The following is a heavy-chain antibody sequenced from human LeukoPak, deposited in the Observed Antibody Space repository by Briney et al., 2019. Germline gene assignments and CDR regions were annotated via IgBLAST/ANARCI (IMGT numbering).Heavy chain of an antibody. CDR1: GGSFSGYY. CDR2: INHSGST. J-gene: IGHJ4*02. D-gene: IGHD5-12*01. CDR3: ARGGDTVDIVATTRQSDENFDY. V-gene: IGHV4-34*01. Sequence: ETLSLTCAVYGGSFSGYYWSWIRQPPGKGLEWIGEINHSGSTNYNPSLKSRVTISVDTSKNQFSLKLSSVTAADTAVYYCARGGDTVDIVATTRQSDENFDYWGQGTLVTVSS.